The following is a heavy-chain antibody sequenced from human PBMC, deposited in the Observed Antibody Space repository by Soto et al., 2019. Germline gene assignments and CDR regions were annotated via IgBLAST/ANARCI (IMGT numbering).Heavy chain of an antibody. J-gene: IGHJ4*02. CDR3: AGDPYYYGSAF. Sequence: QVQLVESGGGLVEPGGSLRLSCAASGFRFSDHYMTWIRQAPGKGLEWVSKISGGGTTMYYADSVKGRFTVSRDNAKNSLYLQMNSLRADDTAVYYCAGDPYYYGSAFWGQGILVTVSS. V-gene: IGHV3-11*01. D-gene: IGHD3-10*01. CDR2: ISGGGTTM. CDR1: GFRFSDHY.